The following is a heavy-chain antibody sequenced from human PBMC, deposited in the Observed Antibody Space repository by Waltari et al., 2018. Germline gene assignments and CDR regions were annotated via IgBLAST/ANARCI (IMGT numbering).Heavy chain of an antibody. CDR2: ISPDSSYI. J-gene: IGHJ4*02. D-gene: IGHD1-1*01. CDR1: GFTFGTYS. V-gene: IGHV3-21*01. Sequence: EVQLLESGGGLVTPGGSLRLSCEASGFTFGTYSLNWVRQAPGKGLEWVSSISPDSSYIYYAGSVKGRFTISRDNAKNSLYVQMSSLRAEDTAVYYCARELATRCFDYWGQGTLVTVSS. CDR3: ARELATRCFDY.